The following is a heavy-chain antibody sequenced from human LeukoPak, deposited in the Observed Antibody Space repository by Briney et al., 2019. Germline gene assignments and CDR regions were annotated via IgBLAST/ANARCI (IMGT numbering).Heavy chain of an antibody. D-gene: IGHD2/OR15-2a*01. V-gene: IGHV4-4*07. CDR2: IYTSGST. CDR3: AREGTSDNYLGIDY. Sequence: SETPSLTCTVSGGSISSYYWSWIRQPAGKGLEWIGRIYTSGSTNYNPSLKSRVTMSVDTSKNQFSLKLSSVTAADTAVYYCAREGTSDNYLGIDYWGQGTLLTVSS. J-gene: IGHJ4*02. CDR1: GGSISSYY.